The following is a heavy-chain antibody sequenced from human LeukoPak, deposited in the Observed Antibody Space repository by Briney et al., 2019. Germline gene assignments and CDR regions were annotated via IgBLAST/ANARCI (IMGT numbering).Heavy chain of an antibody. CDR2: IGPAGGP. V-gene: IGHV3-13*05. CDR3: ARSRTLWGAFDI. D-gene: IGHD2-21*01. CDR1: GFTFSSHD. J-gene: IGHJ3*02. Sequence: GGSLRLSCAASGFTFSSHDMHWVRHTTGKGLEWVSGIGPAGGPYYLDSVKGRFTISRENAKNYLYLQMNSLRAGDTAVYYCARSRTLWGAFDIWGQGTMVSVSS.